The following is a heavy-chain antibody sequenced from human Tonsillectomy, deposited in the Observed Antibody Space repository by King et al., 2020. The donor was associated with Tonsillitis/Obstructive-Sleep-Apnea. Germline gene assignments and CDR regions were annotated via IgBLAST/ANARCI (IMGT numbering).Heavy chain of an antibody. Sequence: QLVQSGAEVKRPGESLKIFCKGSGYSFTNYWIAWVRQMPGKGLEWMGIIYPGDSDTRYSPSFQGQVTISADKSITTAYLQWDSRKASDTAMYYCATTGGAALPFDYWGQGTLVTVSS. CDR2: IYPGDSDT. CDR3: ATTGGAALPFDY. V-gene: IGHV5-51*01. J-gene: IGHJ4*02. D-gene: IGHD2-8*02. CDR1: GYSFTNYW.